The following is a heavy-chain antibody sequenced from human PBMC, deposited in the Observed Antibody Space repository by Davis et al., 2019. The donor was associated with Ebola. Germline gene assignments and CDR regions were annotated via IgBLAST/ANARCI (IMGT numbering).Heavy chain of an antibody. D-gene: IGHD4-17*01. J-gene: IGHJ4*02. CDR3: AREYGDYGFDY. Sequence: PGGPLRLSCAASGFTFSSYEMNWVRQAPGKGLEWVSYISSSGSTIYYADSVKGRFTISRDNAKNSLYLQMNSLRAEDTAVYYCAREYGDYGFDYWGQGTLVTVSS. CDR2: ISSSGSTI. V-gene: IGHV3-48*03. CDR1: GFTFSSYE.